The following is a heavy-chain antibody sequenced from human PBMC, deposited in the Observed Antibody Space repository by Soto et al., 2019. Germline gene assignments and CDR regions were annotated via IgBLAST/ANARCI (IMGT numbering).Heavy chain of an antibody. D-gene: IGHD5-18*01. CDR3: AKDLGIQLWLLDYYGMDV. V-gene: IGHV3-30*18. CDR1: GFTFSSYG. CDR2: ISYDGSNK. J-gene: IGHJ6*02. Sequence: QVQLVESGGGVVQPGRSLRLSCAASGFTFSSYGMHWVRQAPGKGLEWVAVISYDGSNKYYADSVKGRFTISRDNSKNTLYLQMNSLRAEDTAVYYCAKDLGIQLWLLDYYGMDVWGQGTTVTVSS.